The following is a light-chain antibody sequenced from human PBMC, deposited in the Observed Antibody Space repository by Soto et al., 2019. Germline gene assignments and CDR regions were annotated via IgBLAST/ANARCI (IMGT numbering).Light chain of an antibody. J-gene: IGKJ3*01. CDR2: DAS. CDR1: QRVSNY. Sequence: DIVLTQSPATLSLSPGERATLSCRASQRVSNYLAWYPQKPGQAPRLLIYDASNRATDIPARFSGSGSGTDFTLRLSSLDPEDFEVYCCEHGSKWPSFGPGTKVDMK. CDR3: EHGSKWPS. V-gene: IGKV3-11*01.